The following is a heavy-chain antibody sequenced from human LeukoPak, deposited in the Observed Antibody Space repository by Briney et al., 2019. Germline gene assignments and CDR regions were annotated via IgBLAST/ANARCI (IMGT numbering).Heavy chain of an antibody. CDR2: IGSGGGAT. J-gene: IGHJ5*02. CDR1: DSSGFTFSSST. D-gene: IGHD6-19*01. V-gene: IGHV3-23*01. Sequence: PGGALRLSCAASDSSGFTFSSSTMYWVRQAPGKGLEWVSAIGSGGGATYYADSVKGRFTISRDNSKNTFYLQMNSLRAEDTAVYSCAKGSGSGWYGWFAPWGQGTLVTVSS. CDR3: AKGSGSGWYGWFAP.